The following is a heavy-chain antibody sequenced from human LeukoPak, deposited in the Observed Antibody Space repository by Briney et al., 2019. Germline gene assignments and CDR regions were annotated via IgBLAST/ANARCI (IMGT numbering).Heavy chain of an antibody. J-gene: IGHJ4*02. Sequence: GASVTVSCKASGYTFTSYGISWVRQAPGQGLEWMGWISAYNGNTNYAQKLQGRVTMTTDTSTSTAYMELRSPRSDDTAVYYCARGYCSSTSCYCFDYWGQGTLVTVSS. CDR1: GYTFTSYG. CDR3: ARGYCSSTSCYCFDY. CDR2: ISAYNGNT. V-gene: IGHV1-18*01. D-gene: IGHD2-2*01.